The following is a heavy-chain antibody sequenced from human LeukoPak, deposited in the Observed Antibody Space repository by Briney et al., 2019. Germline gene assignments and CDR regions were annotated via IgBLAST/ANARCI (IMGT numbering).Heavy chain of an antibody. J-gene: IGHJ6*03. V-gene: IGHV1-69*05. D-gene: IGHD4-11*01. CDR2: IIPIFGTA. CDR3: ARGPTVSTYYYYYYMDV. CDR1: GGTFSSYA. Sequence: ASVKVSCKASGGTFSSYAISWVRQAPGQGLEWMGGIIPIFGTANYAQKSQGRVTITTDESTSTAHMELSSLRSEDTAVYYCARGPTVSTYYYYYYMDVWGKGTTVTVSS.